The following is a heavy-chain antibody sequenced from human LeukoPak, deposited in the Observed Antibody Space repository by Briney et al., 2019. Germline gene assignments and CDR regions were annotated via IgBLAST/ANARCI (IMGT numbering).Heavy chain of an antibody. CDR1: GITLSNYG. V-gene: IGHV3-23*01. Sequence: PGGSLRLSCAVSGITLSNYGMSWVRQAPGKGLEWVAGLSGSGGGTNYADSVKGRFTISRDNPKNTPYLQMNSLRAEYTAVYFCAKRGVVIRVFLVGFHKEAYYIDYWGQGALVTASS. CDR3: AKRGVVIRVFLVGFHKEAYYIDY. CDR2: LSGSGGGT. J-gene: IGHJ4*02. D-gene: IGHD2-21*01.